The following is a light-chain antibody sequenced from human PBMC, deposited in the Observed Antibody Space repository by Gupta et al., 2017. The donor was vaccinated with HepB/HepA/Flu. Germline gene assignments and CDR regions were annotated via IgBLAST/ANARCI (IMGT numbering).Light chain of an antibody. CDR3: QHENNCPRT. V-gene: IGKV3-15*01. CDR2: GAS. J-gene: IGKJ1*01. CDR1: QSVSSN. Sequence: IVMTQSPATLSVSPGERATLSCRASQSVSSNLAWYQQKPGQAPRLLIYGASTRATGFPARFSGSGSGTEFTLTISSRQSEDFAVYYCQHENNCPRTFGQGTKVEIK.